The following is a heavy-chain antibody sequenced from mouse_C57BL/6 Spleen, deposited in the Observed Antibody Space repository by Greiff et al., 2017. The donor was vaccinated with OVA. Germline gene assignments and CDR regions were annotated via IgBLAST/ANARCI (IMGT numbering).Heavy chain of an antibody. CDR1: GYAFSSSW. V-gene: IGHV1-82*01. D-gene: IGHD3-2*02. CDR3: ARSGGFYYAMDY. Sequence: VQLQQSGPELVKPGASVKISCKASGYAFSSSWMNWVKQRPGKGLEWIGRISPGDGDTNYNGKVKGKATLTADKSSSTAYMQLSSLTSEDSAVYFCARSGGFYYAMDYWGQGTSVTVSS. CDR2: ISPGDGDT. J-gene: IGHJ4*01.